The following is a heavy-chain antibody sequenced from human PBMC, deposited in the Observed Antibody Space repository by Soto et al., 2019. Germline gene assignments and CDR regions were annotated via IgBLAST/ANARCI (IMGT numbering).Heavy chain of an antibody. Sequence: SETLSLTCTVSGGSISSYYWSWIRQPPGKGLEWIGYIYYSGSTYYSPSLKSRVTISVDTSKNQFSLKLSSVTAADTAVYYCARVYGDYVEGDWFDPWGQGTLVTVSS. CDR2: IYYSGST. CDR3: ARVYGDYVEGDWFDP. CDR1: GGSISSYY. V-gene: IGHV4-59*08. J-gene: IGHJ5*02. D-gene: IGHD4-17*01.